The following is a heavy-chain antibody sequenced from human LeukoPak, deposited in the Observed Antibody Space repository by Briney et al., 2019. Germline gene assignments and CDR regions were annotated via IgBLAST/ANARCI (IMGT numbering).Heavy chain of an antibody. D-gene: IGHD3-3*01. CDR2: ISNDGSRK. J-gene: IGHJ4*02. CDR3: ARDRAWNYFDY. Sequence: PGESLRLSCAPSGFTFSRHGMHWVRQAPGKGLEWVAIISNDGSRKYYAHSVEGRFTISRDNSKNTLYLQMDSLRAEDTAVYYCARDRAWNYFDYWGQGTLVTVSS. CDR1: GFTFSRHG. V-gene: IGHV3-30*03.